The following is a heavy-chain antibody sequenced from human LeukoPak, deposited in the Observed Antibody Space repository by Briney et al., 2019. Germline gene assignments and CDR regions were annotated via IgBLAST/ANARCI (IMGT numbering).Heavy chain of an antibody. D-gene: IGHD6-13*01. CDR3: ARHTLGIAAGGGTYGIDV. CDR1: GFSFSNYA. CDR2: ISYDGSNK. Sequence: GRSLRLSCAASGFSFSNYAVHWVRQAPGKGLEWVAVISYDGSNKYYTDSVKARFTISRDNSKNTLYLQMNSLRSEDTAVYYCARHTLGIAAGGGTYGIDVWGQGTTVTVSS. J-gene: IGHJ6*02. V-gene: IGHV3-30-3*01.